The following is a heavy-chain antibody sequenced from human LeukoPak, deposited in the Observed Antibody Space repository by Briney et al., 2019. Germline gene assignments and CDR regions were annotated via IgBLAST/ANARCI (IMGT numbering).Heavy chain of an antibody. CDR2: IYYSGGT. J-gene: IGHJ4*02. CDR1: GGSINYYY. V-gene: IGHV4-59*01. Sequence: SETLSLTCTVSGGSINYYYWMWIRQPPGKGLEWIGYIYYSGGTHYNPSLKSRVTMLVDTSKNQFSLKLTAVTAADTAVYYCARVGATLLSASYSYFDYWGQGALVTVSS. CDR3: ARVGATLLSASYSYFDY. D-gene: IGHD1-26*01.